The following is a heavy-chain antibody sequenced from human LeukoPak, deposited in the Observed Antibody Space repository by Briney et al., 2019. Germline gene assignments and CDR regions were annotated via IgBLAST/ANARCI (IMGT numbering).Heavy chain of an antibody. Sequence: ASVKVSCKVSGYTLTELSMHWVRQAPGKGLEWMGGFDPEDGETIYAQKFQGRVTMTEDTSTDTAYMELSSLRSEDTAVYYCATVSGVDVLEDIAGRAEVGFDYWGQGTLVTVSS. V-gene: IGHV1-24*01. CDR1: GYTLTELS. CDR3: ATVSGVDVLEDIAGRAEVGFDY. J-gene: IGHJ4*02. D-gene: IGHD5-12*01. CDR2: FDPEDGET.